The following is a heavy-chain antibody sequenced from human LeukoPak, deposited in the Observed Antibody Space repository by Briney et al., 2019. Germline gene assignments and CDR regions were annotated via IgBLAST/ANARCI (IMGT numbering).Heavy chain of an antibody. J-gene: IGHJ5*02. D-gene: IGHD6-13*01. CDR2: INPNSGRT. CDR3: ARTREYSSTWFFPPFDP. Sequence: GASVKVSCKASGYTFTSYDINWVRQAPGQGLEWMGWINPNSGRTNYAHNFQGRVTLTRDPSISTAYMELTGLTSNDTGVYYCARTREYSSTWFFPPFDPWGQGTLVTVS. CDR1: GYTFTSYD. V-gene: IGHV1-2*02.